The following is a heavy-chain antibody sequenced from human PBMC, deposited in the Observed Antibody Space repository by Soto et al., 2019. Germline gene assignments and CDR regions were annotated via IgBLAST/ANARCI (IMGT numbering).Heavy chain of an antibody. V-gene: IGHV3-30-3*01. D-gene: IGHD6-13*01. CDR3: VAVAAGKQIADY. J-gene: IGHJ4*02. CDR2: VSFDGSSK. Sequence: GGSLRLSCAASGFAFSSYAMLWVRQAPGKGQEWVAFVSFDGSSKNSADSVKGRFTISRDNSKTTLYLQVNSLRAEGPAVYYCVAVAAGKQIADYWGQGTLVTVSS. CDR1: GFAFSSYA.